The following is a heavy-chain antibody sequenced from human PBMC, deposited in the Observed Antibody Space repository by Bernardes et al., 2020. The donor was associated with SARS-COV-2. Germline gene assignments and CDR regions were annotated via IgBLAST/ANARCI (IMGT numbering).Heavy chain of an antibody. CDR2: TSADGLNT. CDR3: ARDREPSGLEFVFEY. D-gene: IGHD3-10*01. J-gene: IGHJ4*02. CDR1: GFTFSNYG. V-gene: IGHV3-30*03. Sequence: GGSLRLSCAASGFTFSNYGVGWVRQAPGRGLEWVSMTSADGLNTYYADSVKGRFTISRDNSKNTLYLQMNSLGGEDTAVYYCARDREPSGLEFVFEYWGQGTLVTVSS.